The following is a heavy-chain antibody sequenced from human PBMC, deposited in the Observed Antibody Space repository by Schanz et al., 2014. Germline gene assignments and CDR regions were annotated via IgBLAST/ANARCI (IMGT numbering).Heavy chain of an antibody. Sequence: QVQLQESGPGLVKPSQTLSLTCTVSGGSIRSGTYYWSWIRQPAGKPLEWVGRVFPKGITNYNPSLKSRRTIALDTPKSQFSRTLTSLTAADTAVYYCARDTTWRLDLWGRGTLVTVSS. CDR3: ARDTTWRLDL. CDR1: GGSIRSGTYY. J-gene: IGHJ2*01. CDR2: VFPKGIT. D-gene: IGHD1-1*01. V-gene: IGHV4-61*02.